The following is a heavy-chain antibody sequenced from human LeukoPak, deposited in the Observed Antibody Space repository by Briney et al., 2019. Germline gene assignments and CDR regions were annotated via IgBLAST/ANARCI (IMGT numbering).Heavy chain of an antibody. CDR2: ISYDGSNK. Sequence: GRSLRLSCAASGFTFSSYAMHWVRQAPGKGLEWVAVISYDGSNKYYADSVKGRFTISRDNSKNTLYLQMNSLRAEDTAVYYCARESTLVPAAFDYWGQGTLVTVSS. J-gene: IGHJ4*02. CDR3: ARESTLVPAAFDY. V-gene: IGHV3-30-3*01. D-gene: IGHD2-2*01. CDR1: GFTFSSYA.